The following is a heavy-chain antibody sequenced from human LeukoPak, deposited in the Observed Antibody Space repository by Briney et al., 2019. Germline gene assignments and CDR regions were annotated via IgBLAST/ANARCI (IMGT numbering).Heavy chain of an antibody. CDR1: GDSISTDKW. V-gene: IGHV4-4*02. CDR3: ARVSPWFDP. J-gene: IGHJ5*02. Sequence: SGTLSLTCTVSGDSISTDKWWNWVRQPPGKGLEWIGETYHSGNTNYNPSLKGRVTISVDKSKNQFSLNLRSVTAADTAIYYCARVSPWFDPWGQGILVTVSS. CDR2: TYHSGNT.